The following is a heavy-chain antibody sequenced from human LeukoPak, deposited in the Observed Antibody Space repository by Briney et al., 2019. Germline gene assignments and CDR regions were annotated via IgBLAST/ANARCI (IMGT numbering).Heavy chain of an antibody. Sequence: SETLSLTCTVSGGSISSYYWSWIRQPPGKGLEWIGNIYDSGSTNYNPSLKSRVTISVDTSKNQCSLKLSSVTAADTAVYYCARQSISGSSLSCFDYWGQGTLVNVSS. CDR1: GGSISSYY. CDR3: ARQSISGSSLSCFDY. V-gene: IGHV4-59*01. D-gene: IGHD3-22*01. CDR2: IYDSGST. J-gene: IGHJ4*02.